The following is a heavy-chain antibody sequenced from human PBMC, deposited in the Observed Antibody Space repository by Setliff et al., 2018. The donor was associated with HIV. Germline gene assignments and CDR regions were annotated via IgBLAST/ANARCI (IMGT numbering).Heavy chain of an antibody. V-gene: IGHV4-34*01. J-gene: IGHJ4*02. Sequence: PSETLSLTCAVYGESFSAYFWNWIRQPPGKGLEWIGEINHSGNTNYNPSLKSRVTISVDTSKNQFSRKLNSVTAADTAVYYCATGLTMTPDYWGQGSLVTVSS. CDR3: ATGLTMTPDY. CDR1: GESFSAYF. CDR2: INHSGNT. D-gene: IGHD7-27*01.